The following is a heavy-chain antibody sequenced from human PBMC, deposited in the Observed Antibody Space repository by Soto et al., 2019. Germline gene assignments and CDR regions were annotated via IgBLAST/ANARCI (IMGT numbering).Heavy chain of an antibody. CDR3: ARSYDILTGPDY. J-gene: IGHJ4*02. CDR2: IIPIFGTA. CDR1: GGTFSSYA. Sequence: SVKVSCKASGGTFSSYAISWVRQAPGQGLEWMGGIIPIFGTASYAQKFQGRVTMTRDTSTSTVYMELSSLRSEDTAVYYCARSYDILTGPDYWGQGTLVTVS. D-gene: IGHD3-9*01. V-gene: IGHV1-69*05.